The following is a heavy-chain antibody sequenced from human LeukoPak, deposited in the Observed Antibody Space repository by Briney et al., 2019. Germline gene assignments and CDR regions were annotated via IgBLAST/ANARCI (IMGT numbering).Heavy chain of an antibody. Sequence: ASVKVSCKASGGTFSSYAISWVRQAPGQGLEWVGWINPKNGGSNYAQKFQGRVTMTRDRSIGTAYMELSRLTSDDTAVYYCARASFWESPINWFAPWGQGTLVTVSS. J-gene: IGHJ5*02. CDR1: GGTFSSYA. CDR2: INPKNGGS. CDR3: ARASFWESPINWFAP. V-gene: IGHV1-2*02. D-gene: IGHD3-16*01.